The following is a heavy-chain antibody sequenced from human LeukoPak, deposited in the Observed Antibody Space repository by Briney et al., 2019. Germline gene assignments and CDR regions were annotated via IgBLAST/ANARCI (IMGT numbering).Heavy chain of an antibody. V-gene: IGHV6-1*01. CDR3: ARDLGTSSWYTFDY. Sequence: SQTLSLTCAISGDSVSSNNGAWNWIRQSPSRGLEWLGRTYYRSKWYNDYAVPMKGRISINPDTSKNQFSLQVNSVTPEDTAIYYCARDLGTSSWYTFDYWGQGTLVTVSS. CDR1: GDSVSSNNGA. D-gene: IGHD6-13*01. CDR2: TYYRSKWYN. J-gene: IGHJ4*02.